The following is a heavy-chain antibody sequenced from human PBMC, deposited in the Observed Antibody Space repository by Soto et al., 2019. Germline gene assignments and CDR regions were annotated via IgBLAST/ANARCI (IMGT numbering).Heavy chain of an antibody. Sequence: EVQLLESGGGLVQPGGSLRLSCAASGFAFSTYAMTWVRQAPGQGLEWVSSVSFSGGTTYYADSVEGRFTISRDNSKDILILQMNSLRAEDTAVYYCAKLLYLGDPGFFVDSWGQGTLVTVSS. V-gene: IGHV3-23*01. CDR2: VSFSGGTT. CDR3: AKLLYLGDPGFFVDS. D-gene: IGHD3-10*01. J-gene: IGHJ4*02. CDR1: GFAFSTYA.